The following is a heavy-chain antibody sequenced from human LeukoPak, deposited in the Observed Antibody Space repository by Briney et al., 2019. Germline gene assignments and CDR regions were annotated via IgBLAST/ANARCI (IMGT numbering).Heavy chain of an antibody. Sequence: PGGSLRLSCAASGFTFNAFGMNWVRQAPGKGLEWVSYIGTTSGAIYYADSVKGRFTISRDSAKNSLYLQMNSLRAEDTAVYYCAKVYSSSWYQFDYWGQGTLVTVSS. V-gene: IGHV3-48*01. CDR2: IGTTSGAI. J-gene: IGHJ4*02. CDR3: AKVYSSSWYQFDY. D-gene: IGHD6-13*01. CDR1: GFTFNAFG.